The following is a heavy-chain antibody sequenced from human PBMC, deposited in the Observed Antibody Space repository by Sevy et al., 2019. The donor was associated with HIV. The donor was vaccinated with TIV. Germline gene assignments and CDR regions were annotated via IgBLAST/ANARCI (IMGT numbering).Heavy chain of an antibody. CDR1: GFTFSNYW. CDR3: ARDCSSTSCLWGLDV. D-gene: IGHD2-2*01. Sequence: GGSLRLSCAASGFTFSNYWMSWVRQAPGKGLEWVANIKKDGSEKYYFDSVKGRFTISRDNAKNSLFLQMNSLRAEDTALYYCARDCSSTSCLWGLDVWGQGTTVTVSS. J-gene: IGHJ6*02. V-gene: IGHV3-7*03. CDR2: IKKDGSEK.